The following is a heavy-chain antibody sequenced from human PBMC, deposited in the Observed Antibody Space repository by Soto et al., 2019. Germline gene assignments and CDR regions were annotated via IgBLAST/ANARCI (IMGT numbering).Heavy chain of an antibody. Sequence: PGGSLRLSCAASGFTFSTSWMTWVRQAPGKGLEWVANIKQDGSAQYYVDSLKGRFSVSRDNAKNSLYLQMDSLRADDTAMYFLLRAAFKSGWYPTYFNSWGQGARSPSPQ. V-gene: IGHV3-7*01. J-gene: IGHJ4*02. CDR2: IKQDGSAQ. CDR1: GFTFSTSW. CDR3: LRAAFKSGWYPTYFNS. D-gene: IGHD6-19*01.